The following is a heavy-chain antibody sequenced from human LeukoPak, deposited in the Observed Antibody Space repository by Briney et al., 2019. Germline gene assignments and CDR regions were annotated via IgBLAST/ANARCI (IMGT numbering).Heavy chain of an antibody. CDR3: AKTTEVQYSFLPFAI. CDR2: ISRDGGTT. Sequence: GGSLRLSCAASGFNFNDYAMHWVRQAPGKGLEWVSLISRDGGTTFYADSVKGRFSISRDNSKNSLYLQMNSLRTEDTAMYYCAKTTEVQYSFLPFAIWAKGQWSPSLQ. V-gene: IGHV3-43*02. D-gene: IGHD2-21*01. J-gene: IGHJ3*02. CDR1: GFNFNDYA.